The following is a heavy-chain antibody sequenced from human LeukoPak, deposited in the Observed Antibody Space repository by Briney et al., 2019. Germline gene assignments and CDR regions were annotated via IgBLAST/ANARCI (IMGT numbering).Heavy chain of an antibody. CDR1: GFTFTSPA. V-gene: IGHV1-58*02. J-gene: IGHJ3*02. Sequence: SVKVSCKASGFTFTSPAMQWVRQARGQRLEWIGWIVVGSGNTNYAQKFQERVTITRDMSTSTAYMELSSLRSEDTAVYYCAAAAHYYDSSGYYDGAFDIWGQGTMVTVSS. D-gene: IGHD3-22*01. CDR3: AAAAHYYDSSGYYDGAFDI. CDR2: IVVGSGNT.